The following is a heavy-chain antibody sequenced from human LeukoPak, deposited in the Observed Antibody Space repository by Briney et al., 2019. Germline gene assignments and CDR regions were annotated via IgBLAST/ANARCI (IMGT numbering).Heavy chain of an antibody. CDR3: AKELDPIFFDY. CDR2: AGWAGGTT. V-gene: IGHV3-43*01. CDR1: GFNFDRYT. Sequence: GGSLRLSCATSGFNFDRYTIHWVRQAPGKGLEWVSLAGWAGGTTFYSDSVRGRFTISRDSGRKSVYLQMDSLTTDDTAFYFCAKELDPIFFDYWGQGALVTVSS. J-gene: IGHJ4*02. D-gene: IGHD3-9*01.